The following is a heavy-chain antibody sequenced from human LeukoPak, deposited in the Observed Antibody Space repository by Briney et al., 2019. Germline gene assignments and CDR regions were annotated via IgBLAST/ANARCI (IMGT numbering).Heavy chain of an antibody. CDR3: ARGRANYYGSGSYDY. J-gene: IGHJ4*02. D-gene: IGHD3-10*01. Sequence: SETLSLTCAVYGGPFSGYYWSWIRQPPGKGLEWIGEINHSGSTNYNPSLKSRVTISVDTSKNQFSLKLSSVTAADTAVYYCARGRANYYGSGSYDYWGQGTLVTVSS. V-gene: IGHV4-34*01. CDR1: GGPFSGYY. CDR2: INHSGST.